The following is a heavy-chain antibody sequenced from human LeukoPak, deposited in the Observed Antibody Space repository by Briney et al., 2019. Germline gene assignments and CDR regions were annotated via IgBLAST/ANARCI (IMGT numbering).Heavy chain of an antibody. Sequence: GGCLRLSCAASGFTFSSYAMSWVRQAPGKGLEWVSAISGSGGRTYYTDSVKGRFTISRDNSKNTLYLQMNSLRAEDTAVYYCAKDRIPSSGWESDHWGQGTLVTVSS. D-gene: IGHD3-22*01. J-gene: IGHJ4*02. CDR2: ISGSGGRT. CDR3: AKDRIPSSGWESDH. CDR1: GFTFSSYA. V-gene: IGHV3-23*01.